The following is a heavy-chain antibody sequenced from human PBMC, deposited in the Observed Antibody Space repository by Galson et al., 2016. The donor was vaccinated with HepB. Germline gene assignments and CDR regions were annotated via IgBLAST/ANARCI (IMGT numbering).Heavy chain of an antibody. Sequence: SLRLSCAASGFTFGDFYMSWIRQAPGKGLEFVAYISAHSNSIYYADSVQGRFTVSRDNAQNSLYLRMNSHRVDDTAVYFCARGYSGASTYWGQGTLVAVSS. CDR2: ISAHSNSI. V-gene: IGHV3-11*04. D-gene: IGHD4-11*01. CDR3: ARGYSGASTY. J-gene: IGHJ4*02. CDR1: GFTFGDFY.